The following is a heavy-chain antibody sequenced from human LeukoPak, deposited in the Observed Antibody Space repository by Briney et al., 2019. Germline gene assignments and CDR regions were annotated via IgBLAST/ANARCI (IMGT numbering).Heavy chain of an antibody. V-gene: IGHV3-74*01. CDR1: GFTFSDYW. D-gene: IGHD2-2*01. CDR3: ARVRITRANWFDP. CDR2: ILSDGSST. J-gene: IGHJ5*02. Sequence: GGSLRLSCAASGFTFSDYWMVWVRQAPGKGLVWVSRILSDGSSTSYADSVKGRFTISRDVAKNTLYLQMNSLRAEDTAVYYCARVRITRANWFDPWGQGTLVTVSS.